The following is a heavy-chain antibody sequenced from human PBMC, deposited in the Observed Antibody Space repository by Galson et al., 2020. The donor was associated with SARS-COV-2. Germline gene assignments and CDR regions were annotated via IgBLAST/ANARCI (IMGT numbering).Heavy chain of an antibody. CDR2: IYYSGST. CDR3: ARMQDIVVVPAATNWFDP. V-gene: IGHV4-39*07. CDR1: GGSISSSSYY. D-gene: IGHD2-2*01. J-gene: IGHJ5*02. Sequence: SETLSLTCTVSGGSISSSSYYWGWIRQPPGKGLEWIGSIYYSGSTYYNPSLKSRVTISVDTSKNQFSLKLSSVTAADTAVYYCARMQDIVVVPAATNWFDPWGQGTLVTVSS.